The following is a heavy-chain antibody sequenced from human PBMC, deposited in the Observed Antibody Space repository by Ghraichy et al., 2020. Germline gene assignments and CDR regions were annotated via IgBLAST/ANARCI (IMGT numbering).Heavy chain of an antibody. CDR2: IYTSGST. V-gene: IGHV4-4*09. D-gene: IGHD6-19*01. CDR1: GGSISSYY. Sequence: SETLSLTCTVSGGSISSYYWSWIRQPPGKGLEWIGYIYTSGSTNYNPSLKRRVTISVDTSKNQFSLKMSSVTAADTAVYYCARHSRAVAGESYFDYWGQETLVTVSS. CDR3: ARHSRAVAGESYFDY. J-gene: IGHJ4*02.